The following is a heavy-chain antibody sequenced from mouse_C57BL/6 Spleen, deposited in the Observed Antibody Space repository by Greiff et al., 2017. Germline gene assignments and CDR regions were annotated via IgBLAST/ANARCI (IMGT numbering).Heavy chain of an antibody. V-gene: IGHV1-69*01. CDR1: GYTFTSYW. J-gene: IGHJ3*01. CDR2: IDPSDSYT. CDR3: ARSGDYDYDDRSGFAV. D-gene: IGHD2-4*01. Sequence: QVQLQQPGAELVMPGASVKLSCKASGYTFTSYWMHWVKQRPGQGLEWIGEIDPSDSYTNYNQKFKGKSTLTVDKSSSPAYMQLSSLTSEDSAVYYCARSGDYDYDDRSGFAVWGKGTLVTVSA.